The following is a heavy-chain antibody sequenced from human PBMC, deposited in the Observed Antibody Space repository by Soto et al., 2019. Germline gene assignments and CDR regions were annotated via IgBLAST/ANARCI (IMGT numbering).Heavy chain of an antibody. CDR3: ARVPSPFDYYYAMDV. CDR1: GDSITGYHYY. V-gene: IGHV4-30-4*08. D-gene: IGHD3-16*01. CDR2: IFSSGTT. J-gene: IGHJ6*02. Sequence: SETLSLTCTVSGDSITGYHYYCGWIRQAPGKGLEWIGYIFSSGTTYYNPSLKSRLTMSLDTSENQLSLKPNSLTDADTAVYYCARVPSPFDYYYAMDVWGQGTTVTVSS.